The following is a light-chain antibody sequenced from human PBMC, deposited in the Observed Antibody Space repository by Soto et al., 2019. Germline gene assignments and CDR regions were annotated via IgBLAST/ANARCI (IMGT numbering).Light chain of an antibody. Sequence: EIVMTQSPATLSVSPGERATLSCRASQSVSSNLAWYHQKPGQAPRLLIYGASTRATGIPARCIGSGSGTEFTLTFSSLQSEDFAVYYWQEYNNWPYAFGQGTKLEIK. J-gene: IGKJ2*01. CDR1: QSVSSN. CDR2: GAS. CDR3: QEYNNWPYA. V-gene: IGKV3-15*01.